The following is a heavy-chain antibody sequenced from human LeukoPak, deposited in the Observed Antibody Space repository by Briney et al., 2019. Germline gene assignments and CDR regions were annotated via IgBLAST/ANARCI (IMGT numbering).Heavy chain of an antibody. CDR1: GYTFTSYY. V-gene: IGHV1-46*01. CDR3: ASSPALQTPFDY. CDR2: INPSGGST. Sequence: SVKVSCKASGYTFTSYYMHWVRQAPGQGLEWMGIINPSGGSTSYAQKFQGRVTMTRDTSTSTVYMELSSLRSEDTAVYYCASSPALQTPFDYWGQGTLVTVSP. J-gene: IGHJ4*02.